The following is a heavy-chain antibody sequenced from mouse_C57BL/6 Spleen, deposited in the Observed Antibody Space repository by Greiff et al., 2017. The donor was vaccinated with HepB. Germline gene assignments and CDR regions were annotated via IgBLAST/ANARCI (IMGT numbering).Heavy chain of an antibody. CDR1: GYTFTDYY. V-gene: IGHV1-77*01. CDR2: IGPGSGST. CDR3: AGSGYYCSGASADD. D-gene: IGHD1-1*01. J-gene: IGHJ1*03. Sequence: VQLQQSGAELVKPGASVKISCKASGYTFTDYYINWVKQRPGQGLEWIGKIGPGSGSTYYNEKFKGKATLTADKSSSIAYMQLSSLASEDSAIYSCAGSGYYCSGASADDWGTGTTVTVSS.